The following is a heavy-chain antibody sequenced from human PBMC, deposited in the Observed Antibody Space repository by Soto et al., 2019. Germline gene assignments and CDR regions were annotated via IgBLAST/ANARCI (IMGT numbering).Heavy chain of an antibody. CDR2: LGLIPRHT. CDR1: GSTFTSSV. Sequence: SGGSLRLSCAASGSTFTSSVMAWVRRPPGRGLEWISSLGLIPRHTFYADSVKGRFTISRDNSRTTLYLQMTGLTFDDTAVYYCAAYADGPYRPPYDYWGQGTQVTV. CDR3: AAYADGPYRPPYDY. D-gene: IGHD3-16*02. J-gene: IGHJ4*02. V-gene: IGHV3-23*01.